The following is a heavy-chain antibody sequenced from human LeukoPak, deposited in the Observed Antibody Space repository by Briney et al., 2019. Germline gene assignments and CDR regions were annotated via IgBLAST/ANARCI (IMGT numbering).Heavy chain of an antibody. V-gene: IGHV4-4*07. CDR2: IYTSGST. D-gene: IGHD6-13*01. J-gene: IGHJ6*03. CDR3: ARERGSSFDYYYYMDV. CDR1: GGSISSYY. Sequence: SETLSLTCTVSGGSISSYYWSWIRQPAGKGLEWIGRIYTSGSTNYNPSLKSRVTMSVDTSKNQFSLKLSSVTAADTAVYYCARERGSSFDYYYYMDVWGKGTTVTVSS.